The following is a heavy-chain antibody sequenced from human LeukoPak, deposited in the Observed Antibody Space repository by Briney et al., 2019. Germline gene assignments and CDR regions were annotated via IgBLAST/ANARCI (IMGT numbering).Heavy chain of an antibody. D-gene: IGHD4-23*01. CDR1: GYSFINYD. V-gene: IGHV1-8*01. CDR2: MSPNSGNT. CDR3: ARVRRTIVVIPSRPNYYLDV. Sequence: AAVKVSCKASGYSFINYDINWVRQAAGQGLEWMGWMSPNSGNTGYVQKFQGRVTMTSNSSLNTAYMELNDLRSADTAVYYCARVRRTIVVIPSRPNYYLDVWGKGTTVTVFS. J-gene: IGHJ6*03.